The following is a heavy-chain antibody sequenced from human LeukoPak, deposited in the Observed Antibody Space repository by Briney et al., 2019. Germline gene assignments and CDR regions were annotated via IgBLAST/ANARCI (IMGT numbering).Heavy chain of an antibody. CDR3: ARDVSYYDFWSGYSTTHNWFDP. Sequence: PSETLSLTCTVSGGSISSYYWSWIRQPPGKGLEWIGYIYYSGSTNYNPSLKSRVTISVDTSKNQFSLKLSSVTAADTAVYYRARDVSYYDFWSGYSTTHNWFDPWGQGTLVTVSS. CDR1: GGSISSYY. V-gene: IGHV4-59*01. J-gene: IGHJ5*02. CDR2: IYYSGST. D-gene: IGHD3-3*01.